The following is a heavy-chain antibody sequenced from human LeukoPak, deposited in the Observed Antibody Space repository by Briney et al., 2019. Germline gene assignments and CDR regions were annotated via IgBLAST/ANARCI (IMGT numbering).Heavy chain of an antibody. CDR1: GGSFSGYY. CDR2: INHSGST. V-gene: IGHV4-34*01. D-gene: IGHD4-17*01. CDR3: ARAPDTVTTALDY. Sequence: SETLSLTCAVYGGSFSGYYWSWIRQPPGKGLEWIGEINHSGSTNYNPSLKSRVTISVDTSKNQFSLKLSSVTAADTAVYYCARAPDTVTTALDYWGQGTLDTVSS. J-gene: IGHJ4*02.